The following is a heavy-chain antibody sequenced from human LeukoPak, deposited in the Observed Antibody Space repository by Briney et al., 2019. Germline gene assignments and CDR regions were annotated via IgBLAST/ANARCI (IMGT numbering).Heavy chain of an antibody. Sequence: SETLSLACTVSGGSISSYYWSWIRQPAGKGLEWIGRIYTSGSTNSNPSLKSRVTISVDKSKNQFSLKLSSVTAADTAVYYCARDTTYYYGSGSYLNWFDPWGQGTLVTVSS. CDR2: IYTSGST. J-gene: IGHJ5*02. CDR1: GGSISSYY. D-gene: IGHD3-10*01. CDR3: ARDTTYYYGSGSYLNWFDP. V-gene: IGHV4-4*07.